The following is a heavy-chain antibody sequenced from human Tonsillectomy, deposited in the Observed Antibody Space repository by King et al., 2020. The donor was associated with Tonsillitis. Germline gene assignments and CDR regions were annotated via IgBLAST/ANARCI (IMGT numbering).Heavy chain of an antibody. D-gene: IGHD2-15*01. J-gene: IGHJ4*02. Sequence: QLQLQESGPGLVKPSETLSLTCTVSGGSISRYYWSWIRQPPGKGLEWVGYIYYSVSTNYNPSLKSRVTISVDTSKNQFSLKLSSVTAADTAVYYCARGSVYFDSWGQGTPVTVSS. CDR2: IYYSVST. CDR3: ARGSVYFDS. CDR1: GGSISRYY. V-gene: IGHV4-59*01.